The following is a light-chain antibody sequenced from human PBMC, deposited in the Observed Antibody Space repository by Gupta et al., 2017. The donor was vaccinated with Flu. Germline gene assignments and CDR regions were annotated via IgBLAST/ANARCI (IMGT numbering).Light chain of an antibody. J-gene: IGKJ2*01. Sequence: DIQMTQSPSTLSASVGDRVTITCRASQSIDSYLAWYQQKPGKAPNLLIYRASTLQSGVPSRFSGSGSGTEFTLTISSLQPDDFATYYCLQYNSYSYTFGQGTKVEIK. V-gene: IGKV1-5*03. CDR1: QSIDSY. CDR3: LQYNSYSYT. CDR2: RAS.